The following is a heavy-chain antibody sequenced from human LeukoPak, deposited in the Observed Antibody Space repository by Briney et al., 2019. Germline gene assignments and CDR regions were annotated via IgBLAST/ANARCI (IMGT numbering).Heavy chain of an antibody. D-gene: IGHD3-16*02. J-gene: IGHJ3*02. CDR2: ISSSSSYI. CDR3: SRLGELSDAFDI. CDR1: GFTFSGSA. Sequence: GGSLRLSCAASGFTFSGSAMNWVRQAPGKGLEWVSSISSSSSYIYNADSVKGRFTISRDNAKDSLYLQMNSLRAEDTAVYYCSRLGELSDAFDIWGQGTMVTVSS. V-gene: IGHV3-21*01.